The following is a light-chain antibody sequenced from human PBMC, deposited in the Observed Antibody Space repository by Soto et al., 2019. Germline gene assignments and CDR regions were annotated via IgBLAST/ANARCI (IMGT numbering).Light chain of an antibody. CDR3: QQRTKSIT. CDR2: HAS. Sequence: EIVLTQSPATLSLSPGERATLSCRASQSVYNYLAWYQQKPGQAPRLLIYHASSRATGIPARFSGSGSGTDFTLTISSLEPEDFAVYYCQQRTKSITFGQGTRLEIK. CDR1: QSVYNY. J-gene: IGKJ5*01. V-gene: IGKV3-11*01.